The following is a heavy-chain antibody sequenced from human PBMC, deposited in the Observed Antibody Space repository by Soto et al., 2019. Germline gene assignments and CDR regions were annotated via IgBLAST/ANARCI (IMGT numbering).Heavy chain of an antibody. V-gene: IGHV5-10-1*01. CDR2: IDPSDSYT. CDR1: GYDFTNYW. CDR3: ARHLLGVDTPTYR. Sequence: GESLKISCKTSGYDFTNYWITWVRQLPGKGLEWMGRIDPSDSYTNYGPSFEGHVTISVDKSITTTYLQWSSLKVSDTAMYFCARHLLGVDTPTYRWGQGTLVTVSS. D-gene: IGHD5-18*01. J-gene: IGHJ4*02.